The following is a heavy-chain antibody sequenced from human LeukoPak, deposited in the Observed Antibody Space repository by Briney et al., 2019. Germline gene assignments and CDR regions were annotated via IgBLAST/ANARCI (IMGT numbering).Heavy chain of an antibody. V-gene: IGHV4-4*08. CDR1: GGSISSYY. CDR2: IYTSGST. D-gene: IGHD2-15*01. Sequence: SETLSLTCTVYGGSISSYYWSWIRQPPGKGLEWIGYIYTSGSTNYNPSLKSRVTMSVDTSKNQFSLKLSSVTAADTAVYYCARLLGYCSGGSCLNWFDPWGQGTLVTVSS. CDR3: ARLLGYCSGGSCLNWFDP. J-gene: IGHJ5*02.